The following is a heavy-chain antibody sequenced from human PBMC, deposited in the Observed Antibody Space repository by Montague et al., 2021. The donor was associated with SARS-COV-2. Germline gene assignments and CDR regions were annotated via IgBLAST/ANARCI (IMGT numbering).Heavy chain of an antibody. CDR2: IYYSGSN. J-gene: IGHJ3*02. D-gene: IGHD6-19*01. CDR1: GGSISSSSYY. V-gene: IGHV4-39*01. Sequence: SETLSLTCTVSGGSISSSSYYWGWIRQPPGKGLEWIVSIYYSGSNYYYPSLKSRVTISVDTSKNQFSLKLSSGTAADTAVYYCARQGNSSGWFKPDAFDIWGQGTMVTVSS. CDR3: ARQGNSSGWFKPDAFDI.